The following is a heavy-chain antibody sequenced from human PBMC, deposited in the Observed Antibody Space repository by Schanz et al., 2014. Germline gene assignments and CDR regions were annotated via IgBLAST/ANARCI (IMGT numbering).Heavy chain of an antibody. CDR3: ARGRGFYDY. J-gene: IGHJ4*02. D-gene: IGHD3-10*01. CDR2: INPSGGST. Sequence: QVQLVQSGAEVKKPGASVKVSCKASGYTFTSDSMHWVRQAPGQGLEWMGMINPSGGSTTYAQKCQGRVTITADKSSDTAYMELSSLRSEDTAVYYCARGRGFYDYWGQGTLVTVSS. CDR1: GYTFTSDS. V-gene: IGHV1-46*01.